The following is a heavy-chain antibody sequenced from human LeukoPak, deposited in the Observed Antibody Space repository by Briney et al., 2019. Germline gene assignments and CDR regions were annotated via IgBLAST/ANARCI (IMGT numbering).Heavy chain of an antibody. Sequence: PSETLSLTCAVSGYSISSGYYWGWIRQPPGKGLEWIGSIYRSGSTYYNPSLKSRVTISVDTSKNQFSLKLSSVTAADTAVYYCARDYGDYGAPFDYWGQGTLVTVSS. V-gene: IGHV4-38-2*02. CDR2: IYRSGST. D-gene: IGHD4-17*01. CDR3: ARDYGDYGAPFDY. CDR1: GYSISSGYY. J-gene: IGHJ4*02.